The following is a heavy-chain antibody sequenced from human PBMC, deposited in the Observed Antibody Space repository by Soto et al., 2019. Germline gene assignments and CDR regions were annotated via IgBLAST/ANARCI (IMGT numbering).Heavy chain of an antibody. D-gene: IGHD1-26*01. V-gene: IGHV3-72*01. CDR2: SRNKANSYIT. J-gene: IGHJ4*02. CDR3: ANADSGSYPY. CDR1: GLTFSDHF. Sequence: EVQLVDSGGGLVQPGGSLRLSCTASGLTFSDHFMDWVRQAPGTGLEWVARSRNKANSYITDYAASVIGRFTISRDDSKLSVYLQMNSLKTEDTAVYYCANADSGSYPYWGQGTLVTVSS.